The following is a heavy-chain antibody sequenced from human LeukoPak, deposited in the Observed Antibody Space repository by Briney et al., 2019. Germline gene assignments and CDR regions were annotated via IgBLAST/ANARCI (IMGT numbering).Heavy chain of an antibody. CDR1: GGSISSYY. D-gene: IGHD6-19*01. CDR2: IYYSGST. Sequence: SETLSLTCTVSGGSISSYYWSWIRQPPGKGLEWIGYIYYSGSTNYNPSLKSRVTISVDTSKNQFSLKLSSVTAADTAVYYCARAGSGWYLGYYYHGMDVWGQGTTVTVSS. V-gene: IGHV4-59*08. CDR3: ARAGSGWYLGYYYHGMDV. J-gene: IGHJ6*02.